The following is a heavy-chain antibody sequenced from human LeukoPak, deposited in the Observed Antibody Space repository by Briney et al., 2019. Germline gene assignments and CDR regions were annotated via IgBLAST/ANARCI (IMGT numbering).Heavy chain of an antibody. CDR1: GYSISSGYY. CDR2: IYHSGST. D-gene: IGHD2-2*01. Sequence: SETLSLTCTVSGYSISSGYYWGWIRQPPGKGLEWIGSIYHSGSTYYNPSLKSRVTISVDTSKNQFSLKLSSVTAADTAVYYCARVIGAPPAHFDYWGQGTLVTVSS. CDR3: ARVIGAPPAHFDY. J-gene: IGHJ4*02. V-gene: IGHV4-38-2*02.